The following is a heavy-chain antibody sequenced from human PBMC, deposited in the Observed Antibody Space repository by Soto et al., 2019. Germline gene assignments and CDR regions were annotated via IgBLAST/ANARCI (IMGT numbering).Heavy chain of an antibody. CDR1: GDSISNYH. D-gene: IGHD3-16*01. CDR3: EREGFYWGETYFDY. CDR2: VFHSGST. V-gene: IGHV4-59*01. J-gene: IGHJ4*02. Sequence: QVQLQESGPGLVKPSETLTLTCTVSGDSISNYHWSWIRQTPGKGLEWIGYVFHSGSTKYHPSLKSRATMSLDTSKSEFSLKLRAVTAADTAIYYWEREGFYWGETYFDYWGQITLVTVSS.